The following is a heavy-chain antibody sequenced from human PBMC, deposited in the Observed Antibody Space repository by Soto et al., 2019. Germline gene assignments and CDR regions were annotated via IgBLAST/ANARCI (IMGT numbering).Heavy chain of an antibody. J-gene: IGHJ6*02. V-gene: IGHV3-73*01. CDR1: GFTFSGSA. D-gene: IGHD2-21*02. CDR2: IRSKANSYAT. Sequence: HPGGSLRLSCAASGFTFSGSAMHWVRQASGKGLEWVGRIRSKANSYATAYAASVKGRFTISRDDSKNTAYLQMNSLRTEDTAVYYCARDLGCGGDCYSKYYYYGMDVWGQGTTVTVSS. CDR3: ARDLGCGGDCYSKYYYYGMDV.